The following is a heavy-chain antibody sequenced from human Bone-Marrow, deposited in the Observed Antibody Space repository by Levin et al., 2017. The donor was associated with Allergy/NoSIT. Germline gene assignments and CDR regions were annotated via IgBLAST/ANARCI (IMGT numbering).Heavy chain of an antibody. CDR2: IYYSGST. CDR3: ARDSSSWKTLDY. D-gene: IGHD6-13*01. V-gene: IGHV4-39*07. J-gene: IGHJ4*02. Sequence: TLSLTCTVSGGSISSSSYYWGWIRQPPGKGLEWIGNIYYSGSTYYNPSLTSRVTISVDTSKNQFSLKLSSVTAADTAVYYCARDSSSWKTLDYWGQGTLVTVSS. CDR1: GGSISSSSYY.